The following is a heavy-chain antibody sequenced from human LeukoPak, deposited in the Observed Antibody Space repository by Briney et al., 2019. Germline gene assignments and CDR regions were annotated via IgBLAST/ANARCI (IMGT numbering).Heavy chain of an antibody. V-gene: IGHV4-59*10. CDR1: GGSFSGYY. CDR3: ARRLIAAAGTSWFDP. J-gene: IGHJ5*02. Sequence: SETLSLTCAVYGGSFSGYYWSWIRQPPGKGLEWIGRIYTSGSTNYNPSLKSRVTMSVDTSKNQFSLKLSSVTAADTAVYYCARRLIAAAGTSWFDPWGQGTLVTVSS. CDR2: IYTSGST. D-gene: IGHD6-13*01.